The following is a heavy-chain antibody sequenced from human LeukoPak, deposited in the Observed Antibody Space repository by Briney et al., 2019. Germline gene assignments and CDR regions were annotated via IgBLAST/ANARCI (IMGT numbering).Heavy chain of an antibody. Sequence: GGSLRLSCAASGFTFSSYWMHWVRQVPGKGLVWVSRINTDGSSTSYADSVKGRFTISRDNAKNTLYLQMNSLRAEDTAVYYCANTAAAGHEADYWGQGTLVTVSS. CDR1: GFTFSSYW. D-gene: IGHD6-13*01. V-gene: IGHV3-74*01. CDR3: ANTAAAGHEADY. J-gene: IGHJ4*02. CDR2: INTDGSST.